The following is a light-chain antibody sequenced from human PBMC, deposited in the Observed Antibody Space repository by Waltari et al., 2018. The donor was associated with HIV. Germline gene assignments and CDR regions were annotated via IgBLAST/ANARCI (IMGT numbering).Light chain of an antibody. CDR3: LQDYKAPYT. CDR2: AAS. CDR1: QGIRND. Sequence: ALQMTQSPSSLSAAVVDSVTITCRSSQGIRNDLGWYQQKSGKAPKLLIYAASALHNGVPSRFSGSGSGTDFTLTISSVQPEDFATYDCLQDYKAPYTFGQGTKLEIK. V-gene: IGKV1-6*01. J-gene: IGKJ2*01.